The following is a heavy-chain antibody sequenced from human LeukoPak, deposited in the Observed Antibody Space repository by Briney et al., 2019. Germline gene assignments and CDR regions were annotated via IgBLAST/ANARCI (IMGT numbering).Heavy chain of an antibody. CDR3: AKDQDAATSGYTGYYCMDV. CDR2: ISYDGSNK. D-gene: IGHD6-25*01. CDR1: GFTFSSYG. V-gene: IGHV3-30*18. Sequence: PGGSLRLSCAASGFTFSSYGMHWVRQAPGKGLEWVAVISYDGSNKYYADSVKGRFTISRDNSKNTLYLQMNSLRAEDTAVYYCAKDQDAATSGYTGYYCMDVWGQGTTVTVSS. J-gene: IGHJ6*02.